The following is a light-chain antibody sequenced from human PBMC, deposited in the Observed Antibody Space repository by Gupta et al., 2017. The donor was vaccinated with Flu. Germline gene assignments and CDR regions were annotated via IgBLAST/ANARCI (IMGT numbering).Light chain of an antibody. Sequence: IVLTQSPATLSVSPGERATLSCRASQVVGINLAWYQQKPGQSPRLLIYGASTRAAGIPARFSGSGSGSGTEFTLTISSLQSEDFAVYYCQQYNAWPRTFGQGTKVEIK. V-gene: IGKV3-15*01. CDR3: QQYNAWPRT. CDR1: QVVGIN. J-gene: IGKJ1*01. CDR2: GAS.